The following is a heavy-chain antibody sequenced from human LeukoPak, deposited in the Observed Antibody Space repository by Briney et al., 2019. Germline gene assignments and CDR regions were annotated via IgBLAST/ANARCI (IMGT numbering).Heavy chain of an antibody. CDR2: ISYDGSNK. J-gene: IGHJ4*02. CDR1: GFTFSSYA. D-gene: IGHD5-18*01. Sequence: PGGSLRLSCAASGFTFSSYAMHWVRQAPGKGLEWVAVISYDGSNKYYADSVKGRFTISRDNSKNTLYLQMNSLRAEDTAVYYCAKEPDDTAMVDYWGQGTLVTVSS. CDR3: AKEPDDTAMVDY. V-gene: IGHV3-30*04.